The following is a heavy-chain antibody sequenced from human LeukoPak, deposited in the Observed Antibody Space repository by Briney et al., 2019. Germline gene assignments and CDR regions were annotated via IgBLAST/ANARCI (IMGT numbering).Heavy chain of an antibody. D-gene: IGHD3-22*01. V-gene: IGHV4-34*01. CDR1: GASFSGYY. J-gene: IGHJ4*02. CDR2: INHSGST. CDR3: ARGLVRITMIVGAMGATYYFDY. Sequence: SETLSLTCAVYGASFSGYYWSWIRQPPGKGLEWIGEINHSGSTNYNPSLKSRFTISADTSTPQFSLKMSSVTAAATAVYYCARGLVRITMIVGAMGATYYFDYWGQGTLVTVSS.